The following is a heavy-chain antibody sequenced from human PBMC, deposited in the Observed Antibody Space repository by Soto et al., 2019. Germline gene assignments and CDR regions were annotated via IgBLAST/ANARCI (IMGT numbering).Heavy chain of an antibody. J-gene: IGHJ4*02. CDR3: ARLGGYVDY. CDR1: GGSISSYY. Sequence: PSETLSLTCTFSGGSISSYYWSWIRQPPGKGLEWIGYIYYSGSTNYNPSLKSRVTISVDTSKNQFSLKLSSVTAADTAVYYCARLGGYVDYWGQGTLVTVSS. CDR2: IYYSGST. D-gene: IGHD2-15*01. V-gene: IGHV4-59*08.